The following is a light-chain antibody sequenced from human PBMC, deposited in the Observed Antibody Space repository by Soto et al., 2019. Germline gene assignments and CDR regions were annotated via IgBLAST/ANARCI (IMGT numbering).Light chain of an antibody. CDR3: SSYTSSSTLGV. J-gene: IGLJ3*02. CDR1: SSDVGGYNY. CDR2: EVS. Sequence: QSVLTQPASVSGSPGQSIIISCTGTSSDVGGYNYVSWYQQHPGKAPKLMIYEVSNRPSGVSNRFSGSKSGNTASLTISGLQAEDEADYYCSSYTSSSTLGVFGGGTKVTVL. V-gene: IGLV2-14*01.